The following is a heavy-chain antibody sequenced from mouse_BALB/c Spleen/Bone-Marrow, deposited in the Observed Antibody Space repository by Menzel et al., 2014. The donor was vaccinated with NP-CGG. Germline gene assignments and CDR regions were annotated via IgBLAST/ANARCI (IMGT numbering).Heavy chain of an antibody. CDR1: GYTFTSYW. V-gene: IGHV1S127*01. CDR2: IDPSNSET. Sequence: VQLQQSGPELVRPGASVKMSCKASGYTFTSYWMYWVKQRPGQGLEWIGMIDPSNSETRLNQKFKDKATLNEDKSSNTVYMQLNSLTPEDSAVYYCTRGCGNYVGPLAYWGQGTLVTVSA. CDR3: TRGCGNYVGPLAY. D-gene: IGHD2-1*01. J-gene: IGHJ3*01.